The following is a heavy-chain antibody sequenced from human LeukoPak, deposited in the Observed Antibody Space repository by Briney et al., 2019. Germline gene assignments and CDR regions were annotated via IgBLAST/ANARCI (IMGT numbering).Heavy chain of an antibody. Sequence: GSLRLSCAASGFAFNRYALTWVRKAPGKGLEWVAYIRHDGSLKTYADSMRGRFTISRDDAKNSLYLQTDSLRVEDTATYYCARRFRDWGWGILVTVSS. V-gene: IGHV3-48*03. CDR1: GFAFNRYA. CDR3: ARRFRD. CDR2: IRHDGSLK. J-gene: IGHJ4*02.